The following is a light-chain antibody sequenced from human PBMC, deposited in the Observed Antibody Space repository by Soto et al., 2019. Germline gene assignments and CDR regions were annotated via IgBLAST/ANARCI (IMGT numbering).Light chain of an antibody. V-gene: IGLV2-14*01. CDR1: SSDVGGYNY. J-gene: IGLJ3*02. Sequence: QSALTQPASVSGSPGQSMTISSTGTSSDVGGYNYVSWYQQHPGKVPKLMICEVTNRRPGVSNRFSGSKSGNTASLTISGLQTEDEADYYCSSYTSSSTWVFGGGTKLTVL. CDR3: SSYTSSSTWV. CDR2: EVT.